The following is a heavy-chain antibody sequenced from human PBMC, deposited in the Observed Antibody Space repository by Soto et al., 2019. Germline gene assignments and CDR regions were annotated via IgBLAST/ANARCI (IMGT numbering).Heavy chain of an antibody. J-gene: IGHJ6*02. CDR2: IRGSGGST. Sequence: GGSLRLSCAASGFTFSSYAMSWVRQAPGKGLEWVSAIRGSGGSTYYADSVKGRFTISRDNSKNTLYLQMNSLRVEDTAVYYCAKGMSPYYYYNMDVWGQGTTVTVSS. CDR3: AKGMSPYYYYNMDV. V-gene: IGHV3-23*01. CDR1: GFTFSSYA.